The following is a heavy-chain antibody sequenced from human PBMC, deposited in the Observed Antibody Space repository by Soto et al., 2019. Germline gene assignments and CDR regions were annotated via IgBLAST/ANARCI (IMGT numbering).Heavy chain of an antibody. CDR3: ARSAFRGLEPYSYCGMDV. CDR2: IIPIFGTA. D-gene: IGHD1-1*01. CDR1: GGTFSSYT. Sequence: GASVKVSCKASGGTFSSYTISWVRQAPGQGLEWMGGIIPIFGTANYAQKFQGRVTITADKSTSTAYMELSSLRSEDTAVYYCARSAFRGLEPYSYCGMDVWGQGPAVSVAS. J-gene: IGHJ6*02. V-gene: IGHV1-69*06.